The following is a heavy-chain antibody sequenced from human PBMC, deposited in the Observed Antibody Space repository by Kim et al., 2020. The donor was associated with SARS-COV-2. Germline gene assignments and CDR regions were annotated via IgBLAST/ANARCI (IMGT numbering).Heavy chain of an antibody. D-gene: IGHD2-21*01. J-gene: IGHJ4*02. CDR3: ARCLRSDCSGGVDY. Sequence: GGSLRLSCAASGFTFNNYAMNWVRQAPGKGLEWVSVVSAGGANKFYADSVKGRFAMSRDSSKNTLFLLMNSLRADDTAMYYCARCLRSDCSGGVDYWGQVTLVTVSS. V-gene: IGHV3-23*01. CDR1: GFTFNNYA. CDR2: VSAGGANK.